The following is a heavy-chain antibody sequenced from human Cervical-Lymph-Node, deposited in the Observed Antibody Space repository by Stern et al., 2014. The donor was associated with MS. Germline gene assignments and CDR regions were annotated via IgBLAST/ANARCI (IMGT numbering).Heavy chain of an antibody. J-gene: IGHJ4*02. V-gene: IGHV3-9*01. D-gene: IGHD3-10*01. CDR1: GFTFDDHA. CDR3: AKDYASGSSFFDY. CDR2: IGWNSGGI. Sequence: QLVESGGGFVQPGGSLGLSCAASGFTFDDHAMYWVRQAPGKGLEWGSGIGWNSGGIGYADSVKGRFTISRDNAKNSLYLQMNSLRSEDTALYYCAKDYASGSSFFDYWGQGTLVTVSS.